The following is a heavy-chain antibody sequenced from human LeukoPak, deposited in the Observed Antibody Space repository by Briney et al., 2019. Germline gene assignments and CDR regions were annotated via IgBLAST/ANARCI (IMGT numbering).Heavy chain of an antibody. CDR1: GGSIGSGGYY. Sequence: SQTLSLTCTVSGGSIGSGGYYWSWIRQHPGKGLEWIGYIYYSGSTYYNPSLKSRVTISVDTSKNQFSLKLSSVTAADTAVYYCARGVLDTAMVKGDAFDIWGQGTMVTVSS. J-gene: IGHJ3*02. V-gene: IGHV4-31*03. D-gene: IGHD5-18*01. CDR2: IYYSGST. CDR3: ARGVLDTAMVKGDAFDI.